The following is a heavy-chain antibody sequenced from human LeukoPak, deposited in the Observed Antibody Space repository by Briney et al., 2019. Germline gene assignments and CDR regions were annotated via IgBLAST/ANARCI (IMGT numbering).Heavy chain of an antibody. CDR1: GGTFSSYA. CDR3: APQSGTATIS. V-gene: IGHV3-23*01. CDR2: ISGSGGST. D-gene: IGHD2-21*02. Sequence: SCKASGGTFSSYAMSWVRQAPGKGLEWVSAISGSGGSTYYADSVKGRFTISRDNSKNTLYLQMNSLRAEDTAVYYCAPQSGTATISGGQGTLVTVSS. J-gene: IGHJ4*02.